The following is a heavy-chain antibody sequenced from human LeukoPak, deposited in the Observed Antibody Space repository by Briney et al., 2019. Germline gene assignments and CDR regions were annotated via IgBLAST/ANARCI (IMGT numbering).Heavy chain of an antibody. Sequence: ASVKVSCKASGYTFTSYYMHWVRQAPGQGLGWMGWINPNSGGTNYAQKFQGRVTMTRDTSISTAYMELSRLRSDDTAVYYCARAYYYDSSPEDYWGQGTLVTVSS. D-gene: IGHD3-22*01. V-gene: IGHV1-2*02. J-gene: IGHJ4*02. CDR3: ARAYYYDSSPEDY. CDR1: GYTFTSYY. CDR2: INPNSGGT.